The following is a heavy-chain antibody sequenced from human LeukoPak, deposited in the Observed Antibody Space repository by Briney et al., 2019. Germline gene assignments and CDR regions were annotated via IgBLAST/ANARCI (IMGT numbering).Heavy chain of an antibody. D-gene: IGHD6-19*01. J-gene: IGHJ4*02. CDR2: INHSGST. V-gene: IGHV4-34*01. CDR3: ARDRTTYSSGWYLRLDY. Sequence: SETLSLTCAVYGGSFSGYYWSWIPQPPGKGLEWIGEINHSGSTNYNPSLKSRVTISVDTSKNQFSLKLSSVTAADTAVYYCARDRTTYSSGWYLRLDYWGQGTLVTVSS. CDR1: GGSFSGYY.